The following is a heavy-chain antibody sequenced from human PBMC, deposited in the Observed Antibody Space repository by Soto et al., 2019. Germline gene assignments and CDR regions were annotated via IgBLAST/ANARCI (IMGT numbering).Heavy chain of an antibody. V-gene: IGHV3-23*01. D-gene: IGHD3-3*01. CDR2: ISGSGGST. CDR1: GFTFSSYA. J-gene: IGHJ3*02. Sequence: GGSLRLSCAASGFTFSSYAMSWVRQAPGKGLEWVSAISGSGGSTYYADSVEGRFTISRDNSKNTLYLQMNSLRAEDTAVYYCAKDSNAYYDFWSGYYQPLDAFDIWGQGTMVTVSS. CDR3: AKDSNAYYDFWSGYYQPLDAFDI.